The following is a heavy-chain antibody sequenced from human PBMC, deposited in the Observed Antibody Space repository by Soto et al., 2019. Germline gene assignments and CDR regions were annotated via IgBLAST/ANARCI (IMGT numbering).Heavy chain of an antibody. CDR3: ARDGAALDI. V-gene: IGHV3-7*03. Sequence: EGSLRLSCAAPGFTISTYWMSWVRQAPGKGLEWVADIKQDGSEIYYVDSAKGRFTISRDNAKNSLYLQMNSLRAEDTAVYYCARDGAALDIWGQGTMVTVSS. CDR2: IKQDGSEI. CDR1: GFTISTYW. D-gene: IGHD3-16*01. J-gene: IGHJ3*02.